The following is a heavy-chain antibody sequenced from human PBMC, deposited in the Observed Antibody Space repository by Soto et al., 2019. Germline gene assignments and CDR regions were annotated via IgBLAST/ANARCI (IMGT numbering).Heavy chain of an antibody. J-gene: IGHJ4*02. Sequence: SETLSLTCAVYGGSFSGYYWSWIRQPPGKGLEWIGEINHSGSTNYNPSLKSRVTISVDTSKNQFSLKLSSVTAADTAVYYCARGSVYYYGSGSPYYFDYWGQGTLVTVSS. CDR2: INHSGST. V-gene: IGHV4-34*01. CDR1: GGSFSGYY. D-gene: IGHD3-10*01. CDR3: ARGSVYYYGSGSPYYFDY.